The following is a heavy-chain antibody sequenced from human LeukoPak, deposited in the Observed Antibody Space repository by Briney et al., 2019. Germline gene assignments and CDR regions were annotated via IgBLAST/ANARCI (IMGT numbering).Heavy chain of an antibody. D-gene: IGHD6-19*01. Sequence: GRSLRLSCAASGFTFSSYEMNWVRQAPGKGLEWVSYISSSGSTIYYADSVKGRFTISRDNAKNSLYLQMNSLRAEDTAVYYCARVPGQWGWYFAFDIWGQGTMVTVSS. J-gene: IGHJ3*02. CDR2: ISSSGSTI. V-gene: IGHV3-48*03. CDR3: ARVPGQWGWYFAFDI. CDR1: GFTFSSYE.